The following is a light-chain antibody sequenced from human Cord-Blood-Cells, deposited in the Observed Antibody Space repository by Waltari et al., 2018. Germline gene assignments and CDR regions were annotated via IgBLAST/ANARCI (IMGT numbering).Light chain of an antibody. Sequence: QSVLTPPPSASGTPGRRVTIPCSATSSNIGNNYLYWYQQLPGTAPKLLIYRNNQRPSGVPDRFSGSKSGTSASLAISGLRSEDEADYYCAAWDDSLSGWVFGGGTKLTVL. V-gene: IGLV1-47*01. J-gene: IGLJ3*02. CDR1: SSNIGNNY. CDR2: RNN. CDR3: AAWDDSLSGWV.